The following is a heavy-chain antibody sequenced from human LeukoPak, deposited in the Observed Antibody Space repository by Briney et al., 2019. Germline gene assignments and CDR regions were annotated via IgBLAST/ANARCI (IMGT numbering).Heavy chain of an antibody. V-gene: IGHV3-23*01. Sequence: GGSLRLSCAASGFTFSSYGMSWVRQAPGKGLEWVSAISGSGGSTYYADSVKGRFTISRDNSKNTLYLQMNSLRAEDTAVYYCAKRWWASGWRAGHYFDYWGQGTLVTVSS. J-gene: IGHJ4*02. D-gene: IGHD6-19*01. CDR2: ISGSGGST. CDR1: GFTFSSYG. CDR3: AKRWWASGWRAGHYFDY.